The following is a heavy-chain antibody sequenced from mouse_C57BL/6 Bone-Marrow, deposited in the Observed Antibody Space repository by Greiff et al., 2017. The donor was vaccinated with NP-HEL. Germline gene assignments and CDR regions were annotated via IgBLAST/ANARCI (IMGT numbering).Heavy chain of an antibody. CDR2: IFPGSGST. CDR3: AREEVYGNYDFDY. CDR1: GYTFTDYY. D-gene: IGHD2-1*01. V-gene: IGHV1-75*01. J-gene: IGHJ2*01. Sequence: QVQLQQSGPELVKPGASVKISCKASGYTFTDYYINWVKQRPGQGLEWIGWIFPGSGSTYYNEKFKGKATLTVDKSSSTEYMELHSLTSEDSAVYYCAREEVYGNYDFDYWGQGTTLTVSS.